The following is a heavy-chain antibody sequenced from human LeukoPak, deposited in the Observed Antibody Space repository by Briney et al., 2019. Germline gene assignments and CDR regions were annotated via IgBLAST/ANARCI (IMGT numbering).Heavy chain of an antibody. CDR1: GASVSSASY. D-gene: IGHD3-10*01. J-gene: IGHJ4*02. V-gene: IGHV4-61*01. CDR2: IYNGVNT. Sequence: SETLSLTCTVSGASVSSASYWTWIRQPPGKGVEWIAHIYNGVNTNYNPSLKSRVTISVDKSKNQFSLKVNSVTAADTAVYFCARGRSVAGGYGSPGLDYWGQGTLVTVSS. CDR3: ARGRSVAGGYGSPGLDY.